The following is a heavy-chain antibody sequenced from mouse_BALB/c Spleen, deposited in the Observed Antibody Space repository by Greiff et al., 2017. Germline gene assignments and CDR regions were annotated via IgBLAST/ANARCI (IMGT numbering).Heavy chain of an antibody. CDR1: GFNIKDTY. Sequence: EVKLQQPGAELVKPGASVKLSCTASGFNIKDTYMHWVKQRPEQGLEWIGRIDPANGNTKYDPKFQGKATITADTSSNTAYLQLSSLTSEDTAVYYCARWLLYYYAMDYWGQGTSVTVSS. CDR3: ARWLLYYYAMDY. V-gene: IGHV14-3*02. D-gene: IGHD2-3*01. CDR2: IDPANGNT. J-gene: IGHJ4*01.